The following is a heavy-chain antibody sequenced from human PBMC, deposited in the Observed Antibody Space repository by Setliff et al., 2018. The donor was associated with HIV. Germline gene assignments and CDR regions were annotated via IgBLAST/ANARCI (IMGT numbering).Heavy chain of an antibody. D-gene: IGHD6-19*01. CDR1: GFTFSSYG. V-gene: IGHV3-30*02. CDR3: AKTSGWTTIDY. J-gene: IGHJ4*02. CDR2: IRYDGSNE. Sequence: PGGSLRLSCAASGFTFSSYGMHWVRQAPGKGLEWVAFIRYDGSNEYYIDSVKGRFTISRDDSKNTVYLQMNSLTAEDTAVYYCAKTSGWTTIDYWGQGTLVTVSS.